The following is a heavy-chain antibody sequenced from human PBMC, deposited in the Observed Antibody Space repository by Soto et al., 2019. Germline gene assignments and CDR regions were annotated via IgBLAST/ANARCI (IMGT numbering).Heavy chain of an antibody. V-gene: IGHV3-23*01. Sequence: GGSLRLSCAASGFTFSSYAMSWVRQAPGKGLEWVSTIGGSTHYADSVKGRFTISRDNSKNTLYLQMNSLRAEDTAVYYCALSRGPYYDFWSGHISDYWGQGTLVTVSS. J-gene: IGHJ4*02. CDR3: ALSRGPYYDFWSGHISDY. CDR1: GFTFSSYA. CDR2: IGGST. D-gene: IGHD3-3*01.